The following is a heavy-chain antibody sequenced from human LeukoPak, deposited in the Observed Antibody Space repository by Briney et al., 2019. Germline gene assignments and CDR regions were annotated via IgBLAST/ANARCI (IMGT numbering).Heavy chain of an antibody. CDR1: GGSISSGGYY. CDR3: ARLSLYYFDY. CDR2: IYYSGST. V-gene: IGHV4-31*03. Sequence: SETLSLTCTVSGGSISSGGYYWSWIRQHPGKGLEWIGYIYYSGSTYYNPSLKSRVTISVDTSKNQFSLKLSSVTAADTAVYYCARLSLYYFDYWGQGTLVTVSS. J-gene: IGHJ4*02.